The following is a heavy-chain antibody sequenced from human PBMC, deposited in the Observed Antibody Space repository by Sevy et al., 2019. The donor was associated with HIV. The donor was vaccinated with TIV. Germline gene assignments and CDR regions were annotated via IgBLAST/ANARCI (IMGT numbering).Heavy chain of an antibody. CDR1: GYSISSGYY. CDR3: ARQSGYSSGWRYYYYYMDV. CDR2: IYHSGST. J-gene: IGHJ6*03. V-gene: IGHV4-38-2*01. Sequence: SETLSLTCAVSGYSISSGYYWGWIRQPPGKGLEWIGSIYHSGSTYYNPSLKSRVTISVDTSKNQFSLKLSSVTAADTAVYYCARQSGYSSGWRYYYYYMDVWGKGTTVTVSS. D-gene: IGHD6-19*01.